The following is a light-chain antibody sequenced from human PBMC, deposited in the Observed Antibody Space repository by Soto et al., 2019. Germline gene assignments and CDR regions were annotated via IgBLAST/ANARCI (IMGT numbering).Light chain of an antibody. Sequence: DIQMTQAPSILSASLGDRVTITCRASQSIGSWLAWYQHKPGKAPKLLIYKASSLESGVPLRFSGSGSGTEFTLTISSLQRDDFATYYCQQYSTYSRTFGQGTKVDIK. V-gene: IGKV1-5*03. CDR2: KAS. CDR1: QSIGSW. J-gene: IGKJ1*01. CDR3: QQYSTYSRT.